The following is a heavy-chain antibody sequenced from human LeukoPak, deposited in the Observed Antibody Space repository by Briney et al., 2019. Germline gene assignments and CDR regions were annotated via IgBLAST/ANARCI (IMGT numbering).Heavy chain of an antibody. CDR2: IYHSGST. V-gene: IGHV4-38-2*02. J-gene: IGHJ4*02. Sequence: PSETLSLTCTVSGYSISSGYYWGWIRPPPGKGLEWIGSIYHSGSTYYNPSLKSRVTISVDTSKNQFSLKLSSVTAADTAVYYCARDDSSGYYFDYWGQGTLVTVSS. CDR1: GYSISSGYY. CDR3: ARDDSSGYYFDY. D-gene: IGHD3-22*01.